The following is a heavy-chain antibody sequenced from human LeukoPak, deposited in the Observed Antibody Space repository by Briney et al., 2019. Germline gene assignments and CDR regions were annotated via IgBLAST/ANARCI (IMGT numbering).Heavy chain of an antibody. CDR2: IYHSGST. V-gene: IGHV4-30-2*01. CDR1: GGSISSGGYS. J-gene: IGHJ3*02. Sequence: SQTLSLTCAVSGGSISSGGYSWSWIRQPPGKGLEWIGYIYHSGSTYYNPSLKSRVTISVDRSKNQFSLKLSSVTAADTAVYYCARRDAAVDAFDIWGQGTMVTVSS. D-gene: IGHD6-25*01. CDR3: ARRDAAVDAFDI.